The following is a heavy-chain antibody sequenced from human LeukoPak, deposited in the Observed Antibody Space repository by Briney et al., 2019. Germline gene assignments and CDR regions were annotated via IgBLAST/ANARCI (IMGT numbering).Heavy chain of an antibody. CDR1: AGSTSSYY. D-gene: IGHD5-12*01. V-gene: IGHV4-59*08. Sequence: SATLSLTCTVSAGSTSSYYCSWIRQPPGKGLEWIGYISYSGSTNYNPSLKSRVTISVDTSKNQLSLKLSSVTAADTAVYYCARHKATQPFAYGMDVWGQGTTVTVSS. J-gene: IGHJ6*02. CDR2: ISYSGST. CDR3: ARHKATQPFAYGMDV.